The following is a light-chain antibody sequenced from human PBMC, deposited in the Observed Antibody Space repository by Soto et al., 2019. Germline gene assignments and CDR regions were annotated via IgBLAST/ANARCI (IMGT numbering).Light chain of an antibody. CDR3: SSYASVSTYV. J-gene: IGLJ1*01. Sequence: QSALTQPPSVSGSPGQSVTISCTGTSSDVGSYNRVSWYQQPPGTAPKLMISEVSNRPSGVPDRFSGSKSGNTASLTISGPQAEDEADYYCSSYASVSTYVFGTGTKVTVL. CDR1: SSDVGSYNR. V-gene: IGLV2-18*02. CDR2: EVS.